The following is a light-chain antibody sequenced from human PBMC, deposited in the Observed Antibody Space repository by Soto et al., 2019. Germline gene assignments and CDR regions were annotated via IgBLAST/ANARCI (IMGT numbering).Light chain of an antibody. CDR2: GAS. Sequence: EIVMTQSPATLSVSPGERATLSCRASQSVGSDLAWYQQKPGQAPRLLMYGASTRATGLPARFSGSGSGTEFTLTISSLQSEDFAVYYCQQYNNWPITFGQGTRLEI. CDR3: QQYNNWPIT. V-gene: IGKV3-15*01. J-gene: IGKJ5*01. CDR1: QSVGSD.